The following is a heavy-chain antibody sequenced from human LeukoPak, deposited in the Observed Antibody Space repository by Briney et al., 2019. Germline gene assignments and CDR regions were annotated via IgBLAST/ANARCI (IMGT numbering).Heavy chain of an antibody. CDR3: ARGIAARPDDASWFDP. CDR2: INPSGGST. D-gene: IGHD6-6*01. Sequence: GASVKVSCKASGYTFTGYYMHWVRQAPGHGLEWMGWINPSGGSTSYAQKFQGRVTMTRDMSTSTVYMELSSLRSEDTAVYYCARGIAARPDDASWFDPWGQGTLVTVSS. J-gene: IGHJ5*02. V-gene: IGHV1-46*01. CDR1: GYTFTGYY.